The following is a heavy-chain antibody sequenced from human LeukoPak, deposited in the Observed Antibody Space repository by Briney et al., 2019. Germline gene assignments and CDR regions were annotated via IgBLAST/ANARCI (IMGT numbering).Heavy chain of an antibody. CDR2: IYYSGST. D-gene: IGHD3-10*01. CDR3: ARVGLLWFGENYDAFDI. CDR1: GGSISSSSYY. V-gene: IGHV4-39*01. Sequence: SETLSLTCTVSGGSISSSSYYWGWLRQPPGTGLEWIGSIYYSGSTYYNPSLKSRVTISVDTSKNQFSLKLSSVTAADTAVYYCARVGLLWFGENYDAFDIWGQGTMVTVSS. J-gene: IGHJ3*02.